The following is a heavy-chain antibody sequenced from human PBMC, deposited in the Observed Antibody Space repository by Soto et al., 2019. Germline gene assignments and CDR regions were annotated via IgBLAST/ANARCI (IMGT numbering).Heavy chain of an antibody. CDR2: INHSGST. CDR1: GGSFSGYY. CDR3: ARERRVLLWFGESQYYFDY. V-gene: IGHV4-34*01. D-gene: IGHD3-10*01. Sequence: PSETLSLTCAVYGGSFSGYYWSWIRQPPGKGLEWIGEINHSGSTNYNPSLKSRVTISVDTSKNQFSLKLSSVTAADTAVYYCARERRVLLWFGESQYYFDYWGQGTLVTVSS. J-gene: IGHJ4*02.